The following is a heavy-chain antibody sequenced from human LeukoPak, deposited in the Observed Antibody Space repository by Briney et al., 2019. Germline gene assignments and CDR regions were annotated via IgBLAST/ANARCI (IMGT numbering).Heavy chain of an antibody. Sequence: GGSLRLSCAASGITFSNYWMSWVRQAPGKGLEWVANIKQDGSEKYYVDSVKGRFTISRDNAKNSLYLQMNCLRAEDTAVYYCARDPIYYYYYYGMDVWGQGTTVTVSS. J-gene: IGHJ6*02. V-gene: IGHV3-7*01. CDR3: ARDPIYYYYYYGMDV. CDR2: IKQDGSEK. CDR1: GITFSNYW.